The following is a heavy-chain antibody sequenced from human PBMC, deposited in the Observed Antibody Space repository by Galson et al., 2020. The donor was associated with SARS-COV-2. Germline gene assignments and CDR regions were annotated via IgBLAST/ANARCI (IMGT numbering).Heavy chain of an antibody. Sequence: SETLSITWTVSGGSISSSSYYWGWIRQPPGKGLEWIGSIYYSGSTYYNPSLKSRVTISVDTSKNQFSLKLSSVTAADTAVYYCARETALYDFWSGYYTPNYYYGMDVWGQGTTVTVSS. D-gene: IGHD3-3*01. J-gene: IGHJ6*02. V-gene: IGHV4-39*07. CDR3: ARETALYDFWSGYYTPNYYYGMDV. CDR2: IYYSGST. CDR1: GGSISSSSYY.